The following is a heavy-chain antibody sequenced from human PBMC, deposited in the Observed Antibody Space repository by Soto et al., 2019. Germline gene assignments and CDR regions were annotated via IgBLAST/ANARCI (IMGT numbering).Heavy chain of an antibody. CDR1: GFPFTTYG. CDR2: IPYDGSNK. D-gene: IGHD3-10*01. V-gene: IGHV3-30*03. CDR3: VGGQYYFDY. J-gene: IGHJ4*02. Sequence: QVQLVESGGGVVQPGRSLRLSCAASGFPFTTYGMHWVREGPGKGLEWVAVIPYDGSNKYYADSVKGRFTISRDNSKNMLYLQMNSLRPEDTALYYCVGGQYYFDYRGQGTLVTVSS.